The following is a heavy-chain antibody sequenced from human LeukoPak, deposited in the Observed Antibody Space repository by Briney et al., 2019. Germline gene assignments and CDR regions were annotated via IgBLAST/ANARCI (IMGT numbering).Heavy chain of an antibody. CDR1: GGSISSSSYY. CDR2: IYYSGST. V-gene: IGHV4-39*07. Sequence: SETLSLTCTVSGGSISSSSYYWGWIRQPPGKGLEWIGSIYYSGSTYYNPSLKSRVTISVDTSKNQFSLKLGSVTAADTAVYYCATSLLRPDIGWSQGTLVTVSS. D-gene: IGHD2-15*01. CDR3: ATSLLRPDIG. J-gene: IGHJ4*02.